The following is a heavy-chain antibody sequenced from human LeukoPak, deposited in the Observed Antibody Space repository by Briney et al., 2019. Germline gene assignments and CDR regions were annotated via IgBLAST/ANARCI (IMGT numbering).Heavy chain of an antibody. CDR1: GFTFVDYA. Sequence: GGSLRLSCAASGFTFVDYAMHWVRQAPGKGLEWVSLINWDGDSTYYADSVKGRFTISRDNSKNSLYLEMNSLRAEDTALYYCVKAPTLTGTAYYFDYWGQGTLVTVSS. V-gene: IGHV3-43D*03. J-gene: IGHJ4*02. CDR3: VKAPTLTGTAYYFDY. CDR2: INWDGDST. D-gene: IGHD1-1*01.